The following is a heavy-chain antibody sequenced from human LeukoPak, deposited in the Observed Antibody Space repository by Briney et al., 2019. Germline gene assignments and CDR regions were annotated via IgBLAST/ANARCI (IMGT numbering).Heavy chain of an antibody. CDR2: VSYDGSNS. D-gene: IGHD3-16*01. Sequence: GGSLRLSCAASGFTFNTYAMHWVRQAPGKGLEWVAVVSYDGSNSYYADSVKGRFTISRDNSKNTLCLQMDSLRPEDTAVYYCARGDGLGELLSTFDYWGQGTLVTVSS. CDR1: GFTFNTYA. CDR3: ARGDGLGELLSTFDY. V-gene: IGHV3-30-3*01. J-gene: IGHJ4*02.